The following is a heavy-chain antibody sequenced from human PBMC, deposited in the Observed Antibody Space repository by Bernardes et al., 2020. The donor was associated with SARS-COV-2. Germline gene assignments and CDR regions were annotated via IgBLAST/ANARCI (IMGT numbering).Heavy chain of an antibody. CDR1: GFTFSSYW. J-gene: IGHJ4*02. CDR3: ARGSGNYYFDY. CDR2: INGDGSSI. Sequence: GGSLRLSCAASGFTFSSYWMHWVRLGPGKGPVWVSRINGDGSSINYADSVKGRFTISRDNARNTLYLEMNSLRAEDTAVYYCARGSGNYYFDYWGQGTLV. D-gene: IGHD1-26*01. V-gene: IGHV3-74*01.